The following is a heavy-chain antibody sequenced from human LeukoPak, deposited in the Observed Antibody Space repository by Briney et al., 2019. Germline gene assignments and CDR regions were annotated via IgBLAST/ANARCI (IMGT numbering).Heavy chain of an antibody. CDR2: IWYDGSNT. D-gene: IGHD6-19*01. Sequence: GGSLRLSCAASGFTFSSYGMHWVRQAPGKGLEWVAVIWYDGSNTYYADSVKGRFTISRDNSKNTLYLQMNSLRAEDTAVYYCASGVKNWLLDYWGQGTLVTVSS. V-gene: IGHV3-33*08. CDR3: ASGVKNWLLDY. J-gene: IGHJ4*02. CDR1: GFTFSSYG.